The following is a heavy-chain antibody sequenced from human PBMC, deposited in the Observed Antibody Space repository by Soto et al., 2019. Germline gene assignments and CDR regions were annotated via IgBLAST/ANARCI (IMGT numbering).Heavy chain of an antibody. V-gene: IGHV3-15*07. J-gene: IGHJ6*02. D-gene: IGHD3-3*01. Sequence: GGSLRLSCAASGFTFSNAWMNWVRQAPGKGLEWVGRIKSKTDGGTTDYAAPVKGRFTISRDDSKNTLYLQMNSLKTEDTAVYYCTTATPAVRFLGWLSNAYYYYGMDVWGQGTTVTVSS. CDR2: IKSKTDGGTT. CDR1: GFTFSNAW. CDR3: TTATPAVRFLGWLSNAYYYYGMDV.